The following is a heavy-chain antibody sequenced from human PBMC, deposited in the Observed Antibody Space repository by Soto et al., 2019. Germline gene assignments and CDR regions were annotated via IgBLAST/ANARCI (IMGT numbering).Heavy chain of an antibody. D-gene: IGHD6-6*01. Sequence: QITLKESGPTLVKPTQTLTLTCTFSGFSLSTSGVGVGWIRQPPGKALEWLALIYWDDDKRYSPSLKSRLTITTDTSKNQVVLTMTNMDPVDTATYYCAHRRGHSSSSWYYYYGMDVWGQGTTVTVSS. CDR2: IYWDDDK. CDR3: AHRRGHSSSSWYYYYGMDV. V-gene: IGHV2-5*02. J-gene: IGHJ6*02. CDR1: GFSLSTSGVG.